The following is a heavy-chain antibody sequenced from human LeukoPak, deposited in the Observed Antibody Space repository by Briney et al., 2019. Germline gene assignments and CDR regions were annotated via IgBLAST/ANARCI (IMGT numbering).Heavy chain of an antibody. V-gene: IGHV4-31*03. CDR2: IYYSGST. Sequence: PSETLSLTCTVSGGSISNGGYYWSWLRQHPGKGLEWIGYIYYSGSTYYNPSLNSRVTISVDTSENQFSLKLSSVTAADTAVYYCARVDGDYGDYYYYMDVWGKGTTVTVSS. CDR3: ARVDGDYGDYYYYMDV. J-gene: IGHJ6*03. CDR1: GGSISNGGYY. D-gene: IGHD4-17*01.